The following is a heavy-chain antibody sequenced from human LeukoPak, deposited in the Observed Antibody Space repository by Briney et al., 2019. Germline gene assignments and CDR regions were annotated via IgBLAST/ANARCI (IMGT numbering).Heavy chain of an antibody. CDR2: INHSGST. CDR3: ASAFYYYGSGTQFGY. CDR1: GGSFSGYY. Sequence: KTSETLSLTCAVYGGSFSGYYWSWIRQPPGKGLEWIGEINHSGSTNYNPSLKSRVTISVDTSKNQFSLKLSSVTAADTAVYYCASAFYYYGSGTQFGYWGRGTLVTVSS. D-gene: IGHD3-10*01. J-gene: IGHJ4*02. V-gene: IGHV4-34*01.